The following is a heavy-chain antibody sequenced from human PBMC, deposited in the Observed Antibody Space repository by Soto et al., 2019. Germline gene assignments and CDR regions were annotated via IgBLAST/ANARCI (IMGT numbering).Heavy chain of an antibody. CDR1: GGSISSYY. Sequence: SEPLSLTCTVSGGSISSYYWSWIRQPPGKGLEWIGYIYYSGSTNYNPSLKSRVTISVDTSKNQFSLKLSSVTAADTAVYYCARRGLEYSSFHQYYYMDVWGKGTTVT. CDR2: IYYSGST. J-gene: IGHJ6*03. D-gene: IGHD6-6*01. CDR3: ARRGLEYSSFHQYYYMDV. V-gene: IGHV4-59*08.